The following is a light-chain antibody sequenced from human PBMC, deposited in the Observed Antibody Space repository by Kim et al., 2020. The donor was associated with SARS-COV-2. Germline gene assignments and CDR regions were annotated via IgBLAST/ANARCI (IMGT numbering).Light chain of an antibody. V-gene: IGKV3-20*01. CDR1: QSVSSGY. CDR3: QPEGSPSPP. J-gene: IGKJ4*01. Sequence: EIVLTQSPGTLSLSPGERATLSCRASQSVSSGYLAWYQQKPGQAPRLFIYGASSRAVGIPDRFSGSGSGTDFTLTISRLEPEDFAVYFCQPEGSPSPPFGRGTKVEIK. CDR2: GAS.